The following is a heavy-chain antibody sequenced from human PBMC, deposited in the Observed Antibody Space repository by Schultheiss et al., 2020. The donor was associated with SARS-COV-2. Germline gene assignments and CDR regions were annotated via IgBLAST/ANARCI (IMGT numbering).Heavy chain of an antibody. Sequence: GGSLRLSCAVYGGSFSGYYWSWIRQPPGKGLEWVSSISSSSSYIYYADSVKGRFTISRDNAKNSLYLQMNSLRAEDTAVYYCARVRGIVASYYYYGMDVWGQGTTVTVSS. D-gene: IGHD3-16*01. CDR3: ARVRGIVASYYYYGMDV. CDR2: ISSSSSYI. J-gene: IGHJ6*02. CDR1: GGSFSGYY. V-gene: IGHV3-21*01.